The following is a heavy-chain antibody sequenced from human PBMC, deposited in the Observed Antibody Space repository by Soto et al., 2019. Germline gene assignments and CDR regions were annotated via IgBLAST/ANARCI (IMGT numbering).Heavy chain of an antibody. CDR3: AREWSAFDY. D-gene: IGHD2-15*01. J-gene: IGHJ4*02. Sequence: SETLSLTCTVSGGSITSYKWSWIRQSPGKGLEWIAFMYSSGSTNYNPSLKSRVTISVDTSRNQYSLKLNSATAADTAVYYCAREWSAFDYWGQGILVTV. CDR2: MYSSGST. V-gene: IGHV4-59*01. CDR1: GGSITSYK.